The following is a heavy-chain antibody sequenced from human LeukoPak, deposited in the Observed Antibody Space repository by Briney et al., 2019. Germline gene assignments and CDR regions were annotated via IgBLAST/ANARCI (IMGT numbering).Heavy chain of an antibody. Sequence: GASVKVSCKTSGYTFTAFNMHWVRQAPGQGPEWMGWIDPNRGGTNYAHRFQDRVTITRDTSISTVYMELNNLRSDDTAVYYCARDWDQLVPSKGGPPRYFYFMDVWSKGTSVIVSS. J-gene: IGHJ6*03. CDR1: GYTFTAFN. CDR2: IDPNRGGT. D-gene: IGHD2-15*01. V-gene: IGHV1-2*07. CDR3: ARDWDQLVPSKGGPPRYFYFMDV.